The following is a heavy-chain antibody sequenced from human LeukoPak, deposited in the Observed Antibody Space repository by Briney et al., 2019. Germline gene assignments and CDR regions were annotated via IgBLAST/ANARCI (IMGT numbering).Heavy chain of an antibody. Sequence: SETLSLTCTVSGGSISSSSYYWGWIRQSPGTGLEWIGCDSYTGSIHYNPSLRSRVTVSVDTSKNQFSLKLSSVTAADTAVYYCARLGDSSGDHPYAFDIWGQGTMVTVSS. J-gene: IGHJ3*02. V-gene: IGHV4-39*01. CDR3: ARLGDSSGDHPYAFDI. CDR1: GGSISSSSYY. D-gene: IGHD3-22*01. CDR2: DSYTGSI.